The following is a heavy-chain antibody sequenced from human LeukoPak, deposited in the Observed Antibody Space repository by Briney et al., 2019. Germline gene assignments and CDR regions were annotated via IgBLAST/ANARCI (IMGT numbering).Heavy chain of an antibody. J-gene: IGHJ4*02. CDR3: AREKYSSGWYDTFDY. Sequence: SVKVSCKASGYTFTSYGISWVRQAPGQGLEWMGWISAYNGNTNYAQKLQGRVTMTTDTSTSTAYMELRSLRSDDTAVYYCAREKYSSGWYDTFDYWGQGTLVTVSS. V-gene: IGHV1-18*01. CDR2: ISAYNGNT. CDR1: GYTFTSYG. D-gene: IGHD6-19*01.